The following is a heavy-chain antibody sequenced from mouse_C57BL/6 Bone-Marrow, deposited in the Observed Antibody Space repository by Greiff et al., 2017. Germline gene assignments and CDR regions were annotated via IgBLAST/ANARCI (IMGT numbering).Heavy chain of an antibody. D-gene: IGHD1-1*02. Sequence: QVQLQQSGAELVKPGASVKMSCKASGYTFTSYWITWVKQRPGQGLEWIGDIYPGSGSTNYNEKFKSKATLTVDTSSSTAYMQLSSLTSEDSAVYDCARGDYDCYAMDYWGQGTSVTVSS. CDR3: ARGDYDCYAMDY. V-gene: IGHV1-55*01. J-gene: IGHJ4*01. CDR1: GYTFTSYW. CDR2: IYPGSGST.